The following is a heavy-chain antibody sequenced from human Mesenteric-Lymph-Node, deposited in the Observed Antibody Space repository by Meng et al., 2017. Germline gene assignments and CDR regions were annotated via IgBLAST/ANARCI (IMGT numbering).Heavy chain of an antibody. CDR3: ASPLGILGIVDL. CDR1: GGSISSCSYS. Sequence: RLQEWVPGQVKTCETPSPTCTISGGSISSCSYSWGWIRQPPGKGLEWIGSIYYSGSTYNIPSLKSRVTISVDTSKNQFSLKLSSVTAADTAVYYCASPLGILGIVDLWGRGTLVTVSS. V-gene: IGHV4-39*01. D-gene: IGHD7-27*01. J-gene: IGHJ2*01. CDR2: IYYSGST.